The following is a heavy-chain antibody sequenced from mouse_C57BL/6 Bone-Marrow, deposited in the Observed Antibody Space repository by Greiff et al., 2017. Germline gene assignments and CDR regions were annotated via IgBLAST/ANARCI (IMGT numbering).Heavy chain of an antibody. V-gene: IGHV1-26*01. CDR2: INPNNGGT. CDR3: AREGRYFDY. J-gene: IGHJ2*01. CDR1: GYTFTDYY. Sequence: VQLQQSGPELVKPGASVKISCKASGYTFTDYYMNWVKQSHGKSLEWIGDINPNNGGTSYNQKFKGKAKLTVDKSSSTAYMGLRSLTSEDSAVYYCAREGRYFDYWGQGTTLTVSS.